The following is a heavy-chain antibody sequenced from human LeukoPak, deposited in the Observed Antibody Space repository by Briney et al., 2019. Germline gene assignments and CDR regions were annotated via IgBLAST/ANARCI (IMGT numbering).Heavy chain of an antibody. J-gene: IGHJ2*01. CDR1: GGSISSYY. Sequence: PSETLSLTCTVSGGSISSYYWSWIRQPPGKGLEWIGYIYYSGSTNYNPSLKSRVTISVDTSKNQFSLKLSSVTAADTAVYYCARVVIGMHWYFDLWGRGTLVTVSS. CDR3: ARVVIGMHWYFDL. CDR2: IYYSGST. D-gene: IGHD2-21*01. V-gene: IGHV4-59*01.